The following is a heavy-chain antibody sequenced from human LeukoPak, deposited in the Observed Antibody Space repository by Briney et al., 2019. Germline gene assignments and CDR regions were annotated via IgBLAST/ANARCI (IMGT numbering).Heavy chain of an antibody. J-gene: IGHJ4*02. CDR1: GGTFSSYA. V-gene: IGHV1-69*13. Sequence: SVKVSCKASGGTFSSYAISWVRQAPGQGLEWMGGIIPIFGTANYAQKFQGRVTITADESTSTAYMELSSLRSEDTAVYYCARAHTSRAGHFSVYYDSSGYSFWGQGTRVTVSS. D-gene: IGHD3-22*01. CDR3: ARAHTSRAGHFSVYYDSSGYSF. CDR2: IIPIFGTA.